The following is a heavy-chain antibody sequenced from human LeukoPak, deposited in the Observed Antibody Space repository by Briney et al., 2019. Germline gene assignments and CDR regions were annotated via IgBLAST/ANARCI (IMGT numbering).Heavy chain of an antibody. D-gene: IGHD3-16*01. CDR3: ARERFRGGEGAFDI. Sequence: PGRSLRLSCAASGFTFGSYAMHWVRQAPGKGLEWVAVISYDGSNKYYADSVKGRFTISRDNSKNTLYLQMNSLRAEDTAVYYCARERFRGGEGAFDIWGQGTMVTVSS. J-gene: IGHJ3*02. CDR1: GFTFGSYA. CDR2: ISYDGSNK. V-gene: IGHV3-30-3*01.